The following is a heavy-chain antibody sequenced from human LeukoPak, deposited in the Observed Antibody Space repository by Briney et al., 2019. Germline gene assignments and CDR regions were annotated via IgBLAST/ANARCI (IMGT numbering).Heavy chain of an antibody. V-gene: IGHV3-49*04. CDR2: IRSKAYGGTT. D-gene: IGHD3-22*01. CDR1: GFTFGDYV. Sequence: GGSLRLSCTASGFTFGDYVMSWVRQAPGKGLEWVGFIRSKAYGGTTKNATSVKGRFTISRDDSRSIAYLQMNSLKTEDTAVYYCTRRYNYDSSGYYYVRDAFDIWGQGTMVTVSS. CDR3: TRRYNYDSSGYYYVRDAFDI. J-gene: IGHJ3*02.